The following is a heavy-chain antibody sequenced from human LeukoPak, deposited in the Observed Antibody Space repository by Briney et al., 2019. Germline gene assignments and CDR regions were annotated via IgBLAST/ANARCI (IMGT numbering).Heavy chain of an antibody. D-gene: IGHD2-2*01. Sequence: GGSLRLSCVAYGFSFSSYTMSWVRQAPGKGLEWVSFISRDSTDIYHADSVKGRFTISRDNARNSLYLQMNSLRVEDTAVYYCAKDLPAAVDWGQGTPVTVSS. CDR2: ISRDSTDI. CDR3: AKDLPAAVD. V-gene: IGHV3-21*01. CDR1: GFSFSSYT. J-gene: IGHJ4*02.